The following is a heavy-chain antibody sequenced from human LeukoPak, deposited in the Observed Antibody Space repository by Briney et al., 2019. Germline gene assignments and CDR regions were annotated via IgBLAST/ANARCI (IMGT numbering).Heavy chain of an antibody. D-gene: IGHD6-13*01. CDR1: GFTFSSYA. CDR2: ISGSGGST. V-gene: IGHV3-23*01. Sequence: GGSLRLSCAASGFTFSSYAMSWVRQAPGKGLEWVSAISGSGGSTYYEDSVKGRFTISRDNSKNTLYLQMNSLRAEDTAVYYCAKAMGGYSSINYYFDYWGQGTLVTVSS. J-gene: IGHJ4*02. CDR3: AKAMGGYSSINYYFDY.